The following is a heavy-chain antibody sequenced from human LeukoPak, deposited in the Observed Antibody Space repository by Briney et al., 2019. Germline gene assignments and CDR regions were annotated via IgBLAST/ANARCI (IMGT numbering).Heavy chain of an antibody. V-gene: IGHV3-23*01. J-gene: IGHJ4*02. D-gene: IGHD3-22*01. CDR3: ARRRNSSDGMDFDY. CDR2: ISGNGGGT. CDR1: GFTFSRYA. Sequence: GGSLRLSCAASGFTFSRYAMSWVRQAPGKGLEWVSVISGNGGGTYYADSLKGRFTISRDNAKNTLFLQMISLTAEDTAVYYCARRRNSSDGMDFDYWGQGTLVTVSS.